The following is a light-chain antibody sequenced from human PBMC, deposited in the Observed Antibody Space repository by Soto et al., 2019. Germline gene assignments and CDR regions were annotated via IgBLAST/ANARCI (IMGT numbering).Light chain of an antibody. V-gene: IGKV1-5*03. Sequence: DIPMTQSPSTLSASVGDRVTIACRASQSISNWLAWYQQKPGKAPKLLIYRASSLESGVPSRFSGSGFETEFTLTISSLQPDDFATYYCQHYNSYPLTFGGGTKVEIK. J-gene: IGKJ4*01. CDR1: QSISNW. CDR3: QHYNSYPLT. CDR2: RAS.